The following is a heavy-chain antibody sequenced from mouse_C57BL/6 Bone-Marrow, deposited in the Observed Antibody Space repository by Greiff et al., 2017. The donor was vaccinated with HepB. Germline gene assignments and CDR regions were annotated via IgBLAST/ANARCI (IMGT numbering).Heavy chain of an antibody. CDR2: ISDGGSYT. V-gene: IGHV5-4*01. CDR1: GFTFSSYA. D-gene: IGHD1-1*01. Sequence: EVKLMESGGGLVKPGGSLKLSCAASGFTFSSYAMSWVRQTPEKRLEWVATISDGGSYTYYPDNVKGRFTISRDNAKNNLYLQMSHLKSEDTAMYYCARDPRTLLRPFAYWGQGTLVTVSA. CDR3: ARDPRTLLRPFAY. J-gene: IGHJ3*01.